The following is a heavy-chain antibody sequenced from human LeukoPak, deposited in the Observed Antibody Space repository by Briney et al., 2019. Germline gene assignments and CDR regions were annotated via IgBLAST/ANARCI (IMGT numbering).Heavy chain of an antibody. CDR2: IKSKTDRGTT. V-gene: IGHV3-15*01. Sequence: PGGSLRLSCAASRFTFSNAWMSWVRQAPGKGLEWVGRIKSKTDRGTTDYAAPVKGRFTISRDDSKNTLYLQMNSLKTEDTAVYYCTTGGTVTFDYWGQGTLVTVSS. D-gene: IGHD4-17*01. J-gene: IGHJ4*02. CDR1: RFTFSNAW. CDR3: TTGGTVTFDY.